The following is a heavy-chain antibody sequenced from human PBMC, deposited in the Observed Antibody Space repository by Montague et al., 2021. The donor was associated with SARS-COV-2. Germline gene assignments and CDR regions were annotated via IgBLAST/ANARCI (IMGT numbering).Heavy chain of an antibody. CDR2: INHSGST. CDR1: GGSFSGYY. Sequence: SETLSLTCAVCGGSFSGYYWSWIRQPPGKGLEWIGEINHSGSTNYNPSLKSRVTISVDTSKNQFSLKLSSVTAADTAVYYCASLTLGYCSSTSCYSDWFDPWGQGTLVTVSS. D-gene: IGHD2-2*02. V-gene: IGHV4-34*01. J-gene: IGHJ5*02. CDR3: ASLTLGYCSSTSCYSDWFDP.